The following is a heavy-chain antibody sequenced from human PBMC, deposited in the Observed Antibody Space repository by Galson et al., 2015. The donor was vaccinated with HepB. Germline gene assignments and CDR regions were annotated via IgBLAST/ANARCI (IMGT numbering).Heavy chain of an antibody. CDR1: GSTFSNAW. Sequence: SLRLSCAASGSTFSNAWMSWVRQAPGKGLEWVGRIRSKTDGGTTDYAAPVKGRFTISRDDSKNTLYLQMNSLKTEDTAVYYCTTRLAAAGKGDFDYWGQGTLVTVSS. CDR2: IRSKTDGGTT. V-gene: IGHV3-15*01. D-gene: IGHD6-13*01. J-gene: IGHJ4*02. CDR3: TTRLAAAGKGDFDY.